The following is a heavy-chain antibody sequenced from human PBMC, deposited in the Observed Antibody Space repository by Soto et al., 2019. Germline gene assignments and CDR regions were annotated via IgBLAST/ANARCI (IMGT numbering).Heavy chain of an antibody. CDR3: ARLHGYSSGWYDY. CDR1: GYTFSSNG. Sequence: QVQLVQSGAAVKKPGASVKVSCKASGYTFSSNGVSWVRQAPGQGLEWMGWISTFNGNAHYAQKFQGRVTMTTDTSTNKAYMELTSLSSDDTAVYYCARLHGYSSGWYDYWGQGTLVTVSS. CDR2: ISTFNGNA. V-gene: IGHV1-18*04. D-gene: IGHD6-19*01. J-gene: IGHJ4*02.